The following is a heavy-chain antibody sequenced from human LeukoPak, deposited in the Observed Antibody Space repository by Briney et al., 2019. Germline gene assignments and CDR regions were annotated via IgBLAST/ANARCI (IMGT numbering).Heavy chain of an antibody. J-gene: IGHJ6*03. CDR3: ARDSGQLGYYYYYMDV. CDR1: GFTVSSNY. V-gene: IGHV3-53*01. CDR2: IYSGGST. D-gene: IGHD6-13*01. Sequence: GGSLRLSCAASGFTVSSNYMSWVRQAPGKGLEWVSFIYSGGSTYYADSVKGRFTISRDNSKNTLYLQMNSLRAEDTAVYYCARDSGQLGYYYYYMDVWGKGTTVTVSS.